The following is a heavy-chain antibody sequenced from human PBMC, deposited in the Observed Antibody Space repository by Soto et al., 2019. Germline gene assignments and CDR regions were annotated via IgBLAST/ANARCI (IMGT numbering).Heavy chain of an antibody. CDR3: ARDLIAAAGENY. Sequence: LRLSCAASGFTFSSYAMHWVRQAPGKGLEWVAVISYDGSNKYYADSVKGRFTISRDNSKNTLYLQMNSLRAEDTAVYYCARDLIAAAGENYWGQGTLVTVSS. CDR1: GFTFSSYA. V-gene: IGHV3-30-3*01. D-gene: IGHD6-13*01. J-gene: IGHJ4*02. CDR2: ISYDGSNK.